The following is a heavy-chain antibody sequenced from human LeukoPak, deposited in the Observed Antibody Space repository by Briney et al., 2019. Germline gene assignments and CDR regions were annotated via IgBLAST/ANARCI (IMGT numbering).Heavy chain of an antibody. CDR3: ASTYCSSTSCYAKFDY. D-gene: IGHD2-2*01. J-gene: IGHJ4*02. CDR1: GGSISSYY. V-gene: IGHV4-59*08. CDR2: IYYSGST. Sequence: PSETLSLTCTVSGGSISSYYWSWIRQPPGKVLEWIGYIYYSGSTNYNPSLKSRVTISVDTSKNQFSLKLSSVTAADTAVYYCASTYCSSTSCYAKFDYWGQGTLVTVSS.